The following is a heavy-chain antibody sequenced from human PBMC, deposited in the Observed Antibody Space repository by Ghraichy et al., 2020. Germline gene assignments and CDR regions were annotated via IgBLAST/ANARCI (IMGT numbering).Heavy chain of an antibody. J-gene: IGHJ1*01. CDR3: SRAALSLAGAGYFQH. CDR1: GYIFTTYG. D-gene: IGHD6-13*01. CDR2: ISTYNGDT. V-gene: IGHV1-18*04. Sequence: ASVKVSCKASGYIFTTYGINWVRQAPGQGLEWLGWISTYNGDTDYAQKLQGRVTMTTDTSTTTVYMELRSLRPDDTAVYYCSRAALSLAGAGYFQHWGQGTLITVSS.